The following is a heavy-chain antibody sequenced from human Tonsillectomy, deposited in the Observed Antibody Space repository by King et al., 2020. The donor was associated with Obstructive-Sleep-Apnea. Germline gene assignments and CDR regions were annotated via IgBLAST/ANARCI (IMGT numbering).Heavy chain of an antibody. V-gene: IGHV3-30*04. CDR3: ARGAMDSSGYDPFDY. CDR2: ISYDGNNK. J-gene: IGHJ4*02. Sequence: QLVQSGGGVVQPGRSLRLSCAASGFTFSNYAMHWVRQAPGKGLEWVAVISYDGNNKYYADSVKGRFTISRDNSKNTLYLQMNNLRTEDTAVYYCARGAMDSSGYDPFDYWGQETLVTVSS. D-gene: IGHD3-22*01. CDR1: GFTFSNYA.